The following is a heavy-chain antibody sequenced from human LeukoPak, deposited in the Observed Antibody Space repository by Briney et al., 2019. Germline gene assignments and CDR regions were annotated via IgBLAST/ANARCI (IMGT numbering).Heavy chain of an antibody. Sequence: SETLSLTCAVYGGSFSGYYWSWIRQPPGKGLEWIGEITHTGSTNYNPSLKSRVTISVDTSKNQFSLKLTSVTAADTALYYWGRQYKRFGKLLSYWGQGTLVTVSS. CDR2: ITHTGST. CDR3: GRQYKRFGKLLSY. V-gene: IGHV4-34*01. J-gene: IGHJ4*02. CDR1: GGSFSGYY. D-gene: IGHD3-10*01.